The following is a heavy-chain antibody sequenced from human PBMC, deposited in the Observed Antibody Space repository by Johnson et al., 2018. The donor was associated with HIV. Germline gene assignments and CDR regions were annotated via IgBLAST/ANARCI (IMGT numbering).Heavy chain of an antibody. CDR1: GFTFSSYD. CDR2: IRYDGSNK. J-gene: IGHJ3*02. D-gene: IGHD3-3*01. Sequence: QVQLVESGGGLVQPGGSLRLSCAASGFTFSSYDMNWVRQAPGKGLEGVAFIRYDGSNKYYADSVKGRFTISRDSSKNTLHLQMNNLRAEDTAVYYCAKSPRFTIFGSDAFDIWGQGTMVTVSS. V-gene: IGHV3-30*02. CDR3: AKSPRFTIFGSDAFDI.